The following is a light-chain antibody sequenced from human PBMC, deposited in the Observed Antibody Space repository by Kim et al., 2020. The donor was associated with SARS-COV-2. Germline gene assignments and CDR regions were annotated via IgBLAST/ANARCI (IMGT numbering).Light chain of an antibody. Sequence: DIVMTQTPLSSPVTIGQPASISCRSSQSLIHSDGNTYLSWLHQRPGQPPRLLIYMISNRFSGVPDRFSGSGAGTDFTLKISRVEAEDVGIYYCMQLTQFPGTFGPGTKLEI. CDR3: MQLTQFPGT. V-gene: IGKV2-24*01. CDR1: QSLIHSDGNTY. J-gene: IGKJ2*01. CDR2: MIS.